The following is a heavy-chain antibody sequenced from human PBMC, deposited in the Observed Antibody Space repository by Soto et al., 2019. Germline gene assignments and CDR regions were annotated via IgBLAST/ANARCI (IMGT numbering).Heavy chain of an antibody. V-gene: IGHV4-39*01. CDR2: IYYSGST. J-gene: IGHJ6*03. CDR1: GGSISSSSYY. D-gene: IGHD3-3*01. Sequence: SETLSLTCTVSGGSISSSSYYWGWIRQPPGKGLEWIGSIYYSGSTYYNPSLKSRVTISVDTSKNQFSLKLSSVTAADTAVYYCARLYYDFWSGYPINYYYYMDVWGKGTTVTVSS. CDR3: ARLYYDFWSGYPINYYYYMDV.